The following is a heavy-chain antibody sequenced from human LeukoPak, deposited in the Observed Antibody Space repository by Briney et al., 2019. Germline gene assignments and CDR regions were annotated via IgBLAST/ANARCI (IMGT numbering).Heavy chain of an antibody. V-gene: IGHV3-23*01. CDR3: AKFYYDSSGLDY. J-gene: IGHJ4*02. CDR2: IYSGGST. CDR1: EFTFSDHW. Sequence: GGSLRLSCAASEFTFSDHWMTWVRQAPGKGLEWVSVIYSGGSTYYADSVKGRFTISRDNSKNTLYLQMNSLRAEDTAVYYCAKFYYDSSGLDYWGQGTLVTVSS. D-gene: IGHD3-22*01.